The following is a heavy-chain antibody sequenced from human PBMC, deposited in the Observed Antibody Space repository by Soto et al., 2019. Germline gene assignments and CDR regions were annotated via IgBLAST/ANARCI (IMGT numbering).Heavy chain of an antibody. D-gene: IGHD5-12*01. V-gene: IGHV3-30*03. CDR3: ELYSGYDWRRSPFDF. CDR1: GLLFTNFG. Sequence: GGSLRLSCAASGLLFTNFGFHWVRKAPGKGLEWVAVVSFDGSEKYYADYAKGRFTISRDDTNNMVFLQMDGLRVNDTAMYSCELYSGYDWRRSPFDFWGQGTLVTVSS. J-gene: IGHJ4*02. CDR2: VSFDGSEK.